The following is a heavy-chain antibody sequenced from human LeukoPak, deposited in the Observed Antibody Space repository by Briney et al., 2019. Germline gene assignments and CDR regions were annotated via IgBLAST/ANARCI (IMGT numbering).Heavy chain of an antibody. CDR2: INYSGST. Sequence: GSLRLSCAASGFTFSSYSMNWVRQAPGKGLEWIGEINYSGSTNYNPSLSSRVTISVDTSKNQFSLKLNSVTAADTAVYYCARVGGDIVVVPAARRPAPYFDYWGQGTLVTVSS. D-gene: IGHD2-2*01. J-gene: IGHJ4*02. CDR1: GFTFSSYS. CDR3: ARVGGDIVVVPAARRPAPYFDY. V-gene: IGHV4-34*01.